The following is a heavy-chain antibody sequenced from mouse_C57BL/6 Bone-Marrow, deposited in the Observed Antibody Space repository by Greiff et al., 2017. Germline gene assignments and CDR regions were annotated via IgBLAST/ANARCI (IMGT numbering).Heavy chain of an antibody. V-gene: IGHV1-76*01. CDR3: AREDDSNSDY. CDR2: IYPGSGNT. CDR1: GYTFTDYY. D-gene: IGHD2-5*01. J-gene: IGHJ2*02. Sequence: VQLQQSGAELVRPGASVKLSCKASGYTFTDYYINWVKQRPGQGLEWIARIYPGSGNTYYNEKFKGKATLTADKSSSTAYMQLSSLTAEDSAVYFCAREDDSNSDYWGQGTSLTVSS.